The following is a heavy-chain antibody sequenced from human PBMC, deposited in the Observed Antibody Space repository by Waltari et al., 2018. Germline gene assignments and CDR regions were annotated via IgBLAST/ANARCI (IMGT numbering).Heavy chain of an antibody. J-gene: IGHJ5*02. Sequence: QVQLVQSGAEVKKPGSSVKVSCKASGGTFSSYAISWVRQAPGQGLDWMGGISPIFGTANYAQKFQGRVTITADESTSTAYMELSSLRSEDTAVYYGARDHTYGSGSRNWFDPWGQGTLVTVSS. CDR2: ISPIFGTA. D-gene: IGHD3-10*01. CDR1: GGTFSSYA. CDR3: ARDHTYGSGSRNWFDP. V-gene: IGHV1-69*13.